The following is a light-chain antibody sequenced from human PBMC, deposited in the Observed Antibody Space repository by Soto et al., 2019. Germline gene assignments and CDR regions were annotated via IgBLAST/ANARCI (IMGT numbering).Light chain of an antibody. J-gene: IGKJ1*01. CDR2: WAS. CDR3: QQYFTTPRT. CDR1: QSVLYSANNKDY. V-gene: IGKV4-1*01. Sequence: DIVMTQSPDSLAVSLGERATINCKSSQSVLYSANNKDYLAWYQQKPGQPPKLLIYWASTLQFGVPDRFSGSGSGTDFTLTISSLQAEDVAVYYCQQYFTTPRTFGQGTKVEIK.